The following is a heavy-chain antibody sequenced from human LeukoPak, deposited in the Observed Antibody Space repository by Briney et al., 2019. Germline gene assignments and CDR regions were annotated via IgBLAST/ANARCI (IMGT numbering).Heavy chain of an antibody. D-gene: IGHD4-11*01. CDR2: IIPIFGTA. CDR1: GGTFISYA. CDR3: ARSSNPWIYYFDY. V-gene: IGHV1-69*05. J-gene: IGHJ4*02. Sequence: GASVEVSCKASGGTFISYAISWVRQAPGQGLEWMGRIIPIFGTANYAQKFQGRVTITTDESTSTAYMELSSLRSEDTAVYYCARSSNPWIYYFDYWGQGTLVTVSS.